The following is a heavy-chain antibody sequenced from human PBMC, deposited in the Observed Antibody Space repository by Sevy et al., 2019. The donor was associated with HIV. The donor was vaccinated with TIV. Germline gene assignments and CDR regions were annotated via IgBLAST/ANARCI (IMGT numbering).Heavy chain of an antibody. D-gene: IGHD2-2*02. V-gene: IGHV5-51*01. CDR3: ARPSGPDCSSTSCYNYDAFDI. CDR2: IYPGVSDT. J-gene: IGHJ3*02. Sequence: GESLKISCKGSGYSFPSFWIGWVRQMPGKGLEWMGIIYPGVSDTRYSPSFQGQVTISADKSISTAYLQWSSLKASDTAMYYCARPSGPDCSSTSCYNYDAFDIWGQGTMVTVSS. CDR1: GYSFPSFW.